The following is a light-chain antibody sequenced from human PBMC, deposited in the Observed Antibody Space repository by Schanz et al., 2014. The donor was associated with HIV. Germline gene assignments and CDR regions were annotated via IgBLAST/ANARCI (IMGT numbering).Light chain of an antibody. J-gene: IGLJ3*02. V-gene: IGLV2-23*02. CDR1: SSDVGNYLL. Sequence: QSALTQPASVSGSPGQSITISCTGTSSDVGNYLLVSWYQQHPGKAPKVTIYEVNKRPSGVSNRFSGSKSGNTASLTISGLQAEDEADYYCCSYAGYDTWVFGGGTKVTVL. CDR3: CSYAGYDTWV. CDR2: EVN.